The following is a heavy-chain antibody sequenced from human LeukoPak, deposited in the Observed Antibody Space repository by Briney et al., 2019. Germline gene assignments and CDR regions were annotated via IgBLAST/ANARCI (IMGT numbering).Heavy chain of an antibody. CDR3: ARGRLWLRRGGLFDY. J-gene: IGHJ4*02. CDR1: GGSFSGYY. Sequence: SETLSLTCAVYGGSFSGYYWSWIRQPPGKGLEWIGEINHSGSTNYNPSLKSRVTISVDTSKNQFSLKLSSVTAADTAVYYCARGRLWLRRGGLFDYWGQGTLVTVSS. CDR2: INHSGST. V-gene: IGHV4-34*01. D-gene: IGHD5-18*01.